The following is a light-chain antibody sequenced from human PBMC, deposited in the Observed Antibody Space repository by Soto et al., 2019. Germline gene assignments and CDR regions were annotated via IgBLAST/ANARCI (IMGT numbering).Light chain of an antibody. CDR2: GAS. Sequence: MSHSPLPLSLPPEERGALSFRVSANLRISYLAWYQQKPGQAPSLFIYGASYTSTGVPDWFSGSGSGTEFSPTIITGLHQDFIVSYCHQHYNSFWSFGQGTKVDIK. V-gene: IGKV3D-7*01. CDR1: ANLRISY. CDR3: HQHYNSFWS. J-gene: IGKJ1*01.